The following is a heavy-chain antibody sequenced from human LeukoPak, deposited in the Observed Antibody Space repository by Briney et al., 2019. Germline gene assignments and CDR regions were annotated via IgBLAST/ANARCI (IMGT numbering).Heavy chain of an antibody. CDR2: ISAYNGNT. D-gene: IGHD2-2*01. J-gene: IGHJ6*03. V-gene: IGHV1-18*01. CDR1: GYTFTSYG. CDR3: ARVPLHCSSTSCYRRPNYYYYYMDV. Sequence: ASVKVSCKASGYTFTSYGISWVRQAPGQGLEWMGWISAYNGNTNYAQKLQGRVTMTTDTSTSTAYMGLRSLRSDDTAVYYCARVPLHCSSTSCYRRPNYYYYYMDVWGKGTTVTVSS.